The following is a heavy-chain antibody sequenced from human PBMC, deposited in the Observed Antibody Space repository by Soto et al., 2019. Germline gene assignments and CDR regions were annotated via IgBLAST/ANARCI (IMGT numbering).Heavy chain of an antibody. D-gene: IGHD3-22*01. CDR3: ARHNPYYYDSSGYYSAAFDI. CDR1: GYTFTSYG. J-gene: IGHJ3*02. V-gene: IGHV1-18*01. CDR2: ISAYNGNT. Sequence: ASVKVSCKASGYTFTSYGISWVRQAPGQGLEWMGWISAYNGNTNYAQKLQGRVTMTTDTSTSTAYMELRSLRSDDTAVYYCARHNPYYYDSSGYYSAAFDIWGQGTMVTVS.